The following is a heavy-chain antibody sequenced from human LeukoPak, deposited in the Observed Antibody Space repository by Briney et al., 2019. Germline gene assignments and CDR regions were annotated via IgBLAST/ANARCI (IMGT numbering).Heavy chain of an antibody. V-gene: IGHV3-66*01. CDR1: GFTVSSNY. Sequence: GGSLRLSCAVSGFTVSSNYMSWVRQAPGKGLEWVSIIYSGGNPYYADSVKGRFTISRDISKNTVYLQMNSLRPEDTAVYYCARDLNTVVRRGNSPNFIDYWGQGTLVTVSS. CDR2: IYSGGNP. J-gene: IGHJ4*02. D-gene: IGHD3-10*01. CDR3: ARDLNTVVRRGNSPNFIDY.